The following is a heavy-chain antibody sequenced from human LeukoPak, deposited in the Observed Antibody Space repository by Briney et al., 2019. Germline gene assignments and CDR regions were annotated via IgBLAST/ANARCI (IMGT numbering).Heavy chain of an antibody. Sequence: ASVQVSCQASGGPFSNYAISWVRPAPGQGLEGMGRIIPIFGTANYAQKFQGRVTITADKSTSTAYMELSSLRSEDTAVYYCAREFTYYYDSSGPGWFDPWGQGTLVTVSS. D-gene: IGHD3-22*01. CDR2: IIPIFGTA. J-gene: IGHJ5*02. CDR1: GGPFSNYA. V-gene: IGHV1-69*06. CDR3: AREFTYYYDSSGPGWFDP.